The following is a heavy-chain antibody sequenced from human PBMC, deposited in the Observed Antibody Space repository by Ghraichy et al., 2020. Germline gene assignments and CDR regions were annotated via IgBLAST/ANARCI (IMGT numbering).Heavy chain of an antibody. V-gene: IGHV4-59*01. Sequence: SETLSLTCIVSGGSISSYYWSWIRQPPGKGLEWIGYIYYSGGTNYNPSLKSRVTISVDTSKNQFSLKLSSVTAADTAVYYCASMDIVVIPTAKWAFDIWGQGTMVTVSS. CDR3: ASMDIVVIPTAKWAFDI. CDR2: IYYSGGT. J-gene: IGHJ3*02. D-gene: IGHD2-2*03. CDR1: GGSISSYY.